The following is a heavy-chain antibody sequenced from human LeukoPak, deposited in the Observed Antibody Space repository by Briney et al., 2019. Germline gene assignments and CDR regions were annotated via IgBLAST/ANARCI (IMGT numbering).Heavy chain of an antibody. J-gene: IGHJ4*02. V-gene: IGHV3-21*01. D-gene: IGHD1-1*01. CDR3: ATAFQDRNWNYFDH. Sequence: GGSLRLSCAASGFTFSSYSRNWVRQAPGKGLEWVSSISASSSYIYYGDSVKGRFTISRDNAKNSLYLQMNSLRAEDTPVYYCATAFQDRNWNYFDHWVQGTLVTVSS. CDR1: GFTFSSYS. CDR2: ISASSSYI.